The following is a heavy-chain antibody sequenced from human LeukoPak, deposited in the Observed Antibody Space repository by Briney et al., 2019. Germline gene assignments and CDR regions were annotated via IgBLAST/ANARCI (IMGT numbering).Heavy chain of an antibody. D-gene: IGHD2-2*01. J-gene: IGHJ4*02. CDR2: IHTCGST. CDR3: ARKYCSSIRCYDYFDY. Sequence: SETLSLTCAVSGGSISSYYWSWIRQPPGKGLEWIGNIHTCGSTNYNPSLKSRVTISVDTPKNQFSLKLSSVTAADTAVYYCARKYCSSIRCYDYFDYWGQGTLVTVSS. CDR1: GGSISSYY. V-gene: IGHV4-4*09.